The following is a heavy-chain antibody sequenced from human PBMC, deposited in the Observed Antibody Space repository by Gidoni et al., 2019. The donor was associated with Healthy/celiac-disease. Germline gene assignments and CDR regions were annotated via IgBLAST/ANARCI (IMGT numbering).Heavy chain of an antibody. D-gene: IGHD5-12*01. J-gene: IGHJ4*02. V-gene: IGHV1-69*01. CDR1: GVTFSSYA. Sequence: QVQLVQSGAEVKKPGSAVKVSCKASGVTFSSYAISWVRQAPGQGLEWMGGIIPIFGTANYAQKFQGRVTITADESTSTAYMELSSLRSEDTAVYYCARGAEKEMATMGRFRFDYWGQGTLVTVSS. CDR2: IIPIFGTA. CDR3: ARGAEKEMATMGRFRFDY.